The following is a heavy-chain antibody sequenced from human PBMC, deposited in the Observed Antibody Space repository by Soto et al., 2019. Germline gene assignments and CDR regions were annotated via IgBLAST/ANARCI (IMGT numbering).Heavy chain of an antibody. Sequence: ASVKVSCKASGYTFTSYGISWVRQAPGQGLEWMGWISAYSGNTNYAQKLQGRVTMTTDTSTSTAYMVLRSLRSDDTAVYYCARVEGWIRRAVAGYCDCWGRGTLVTVSS. CDR1: GYTFTSYG. J-gene: IGHJ4*02. D-gene: IGHD6-19*01. CDR3: ARVEGWIRRAVAGYCDC. V-gene: IGHV1-18*04. CDR2: ISAYSGNT.